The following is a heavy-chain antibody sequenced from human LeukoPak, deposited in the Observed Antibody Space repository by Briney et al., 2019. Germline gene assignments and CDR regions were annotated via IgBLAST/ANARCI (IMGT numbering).Heavy chain of an antibody. CDR3: VRDPSGSGFAFDS. CDR1: GFIFSNDA. V-gene: IGHV3-33*01. Sequence: PGGFLRLSCAASGFIFSNDAMHWVRQAPGKGLEWVAFIWFDGSNKHYADSVKGRFTISRDNSEDTLYLQMNSLRAEDTAVYYCVRDPSGSGFAFDSWGQGALVTVSS. J-gene: IGHJ4*02. D-gene: IGHD1-1*01. CDR2: IWFDGSNK.